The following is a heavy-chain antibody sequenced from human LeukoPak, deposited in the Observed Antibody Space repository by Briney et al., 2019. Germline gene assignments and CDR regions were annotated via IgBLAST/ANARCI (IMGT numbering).Heavy chain of an antibody. CDR1: GGSFRGYY. D-gene: IGHD3-22*01. CDR3: ASLVEYYYDKGEDY. J-gene: IGHJ4*02. V-gene: IGHV4-34*01. Sequence: SEALSLTCAVYGGSFRGYYSSCIPQPPGKGLECIGEINHSGSTNYHPPLQSRVTISVDTSKNQFSLKLSSVTAADTAVYYFASLVEYYYDKGEDYWRQGTMVTVCS. CDR2: INHSGST.